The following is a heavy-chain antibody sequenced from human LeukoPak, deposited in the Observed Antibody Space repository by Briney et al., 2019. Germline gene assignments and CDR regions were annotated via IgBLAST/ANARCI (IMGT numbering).Heavy chain of an antibody. CDR3: AKDRPTNWGYYFDY. CDR1: GFTFNNYA. D-gene: IGHD7-27*01. V-gene: IGHV3-23*01. J-gene: IGHJ4*02. CDR2: ISGSGGTT. Sequence: GGSLRLSCAASGFTFNNYAMSWVSQAPGKGLERVSAISGSGGTTYYADSVKGRFTISRDDSKNTLYLQMNGLRAEDTAVYYCAKDRPTNWGYYFDYWGQGTLVTVSS.